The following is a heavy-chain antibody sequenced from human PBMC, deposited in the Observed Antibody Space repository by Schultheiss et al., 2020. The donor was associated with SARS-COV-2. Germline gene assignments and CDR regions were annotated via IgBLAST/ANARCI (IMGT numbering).Heavy chain of an antibody. Sequence: GGSLRLSCAASGFTFSSYGMHWVRQAPGKGLEWVSVIYSGGSTYYADSVKGRFTISRDNSKNTLYLQMNSLRAEDTAVYYCARDPGAYNWNPRGDWYFDLWGRGTLVTVSS. CDR2: IYSGGST. CDR3: ARDPGAYNWNPRGDWYFDL. D-gene: IGHD1-20*01. V-gene: IGHV3-NL1*01. CDR1: GFTFSSYG. J-gene: IGHJ2*01.